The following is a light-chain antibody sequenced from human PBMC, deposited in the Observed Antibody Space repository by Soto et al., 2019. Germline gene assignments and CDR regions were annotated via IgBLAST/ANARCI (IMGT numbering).Light chain of an antibody. Sequence: DIQTTQSPSTLSASVGDRVTITCRASQSISSWLAWYQQKPGKAPKLLIYDASSLESGVPSRSSGSGSGTEFTLTISSLQPDDFATCYCQQYNSYPITSRQGIRLAIK. J-gene: IGKJ5*01. V-gene: IGKV1-5*01. CDR1: QSISSW. CDR2: DAS. CDR3: QQYNSYPIT.